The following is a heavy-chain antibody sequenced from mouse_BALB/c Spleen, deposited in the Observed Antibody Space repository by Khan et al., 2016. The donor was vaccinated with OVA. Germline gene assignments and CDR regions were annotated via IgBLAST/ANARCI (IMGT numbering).Heavy chain of an antibody. CDR1: GYTFTSYV. D-gene: IGHD1-1*01. V-gene: IGHV1S136*01. CDR2: INPYNDGT. CDR3: AKDTTWNYFDY. Sequence: VQLQQSGPELVKPGASVKMSCKASGYTFTSYVMHWVKQKPGQGLEWIGNINPYNDGTKYNEKFKGKATLTSDKSSSTAYMELSSLTSEDSAVYYCAKDTTWNYFDYWGQGTTLTVSS. J-gene: IGHJ2*01.